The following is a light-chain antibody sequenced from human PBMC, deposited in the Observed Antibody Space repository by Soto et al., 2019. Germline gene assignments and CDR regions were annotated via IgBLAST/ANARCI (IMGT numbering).Light chain of an antibody. V-gene: IGLV2-14*01. Sequence: QSALTQPASVSGAPGQSIAISCTRTSSDVGSYDYVSWYQQHPDKAPKLMIYEVTKRPSGVSNRFSGSKSGNTASLTISGLEAEDEADYYCSSHTSVNTRVFGTGTKLTVL. CDR1: SSDVGSYDY. CDR3: SSHTSVNTRV. CDR2: EVT. J-gene: IGLJ1*01.